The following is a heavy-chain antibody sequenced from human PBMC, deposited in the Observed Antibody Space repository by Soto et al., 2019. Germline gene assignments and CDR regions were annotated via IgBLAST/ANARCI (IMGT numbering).Heavy chain of an antibody. Sequence: GVSVNVSCKASGYTFTSYAMHWVRQAPGQRLEWMGWINAGNGNTKYSQKFQGRVTITRDTSASTAYMELSSLRSEDTAVYYCARVGSIVVVPAAIGWFDPWGQGTLVTVSS. CDR1: GYTFTSYA. CDR2: INAGNGNT. CDR3: ARVGSIVVVPAAIGWFDP. D-gene: IGHD2-2*01. J-gene: IGHJ5*02. V-gene: IGHV1-3*01.